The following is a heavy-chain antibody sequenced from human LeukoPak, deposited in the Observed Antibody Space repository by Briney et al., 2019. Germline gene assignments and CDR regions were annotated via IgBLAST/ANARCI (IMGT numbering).Heavy chain of an antibody. CDR1: GYTFTGYY. V-gene: IGHV1-2*02. CDR2: INPNSGGT. CDR3: AQLGIVRDY. D-gene: IGHD7-27*01. Sequence: GASVKVSCKASGYTFTGYYIHWVRQAPGQGLEWMGWINPNSGGTNYAKTFQGRVTMTRDTSISTAYMELSRLRSDDTAVYYCAQLGIVRDYWGQGTLVTVSS. J-gene: IGHJ4*02.